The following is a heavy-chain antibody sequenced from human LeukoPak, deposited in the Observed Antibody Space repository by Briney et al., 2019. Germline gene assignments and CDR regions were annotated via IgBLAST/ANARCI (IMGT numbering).Heavy chain of an antibody. J-gene: IGHJ3*02. V-gene: IGHV1-69*13. Sequence: ASVKVSCKASGGTFSSYAISWVRQAPGQGLEWMGGIISIFGTANYAQKFQGRVTITADESTSTAYMELSSLRSEDTAVYYCARPSPHIAATDAFDIWGQGTMVTVSS. D-gene: IGHD6-13*01. CDR2: IISIFGTA. CDR3: ARPSPHIAATDAFDI. CDR1: GGTFSSYA.